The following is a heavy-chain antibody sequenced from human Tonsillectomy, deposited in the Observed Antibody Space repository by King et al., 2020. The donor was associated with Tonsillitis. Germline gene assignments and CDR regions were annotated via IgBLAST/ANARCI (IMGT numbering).Heavy chain of an antibody. V-gene: IGHV4-59*01. CDR3: ARAVYYYGSGSYYPLGY. J-gene: IGHJ4*02. CDR1: GGSIRSYY. Sequence: VQLQESGPGLVKPSETLSLTCTVSGGSIRSYYWSWIRQPPGKGLEWLGYIYNSGSTNYNPSLKSRVTISLDTSKNQLSLNLSSVTAADTAVYYCARAVYYYGSGSYYPLGYWGQGTLVTVSS. D-gene: IGHD3-10*01. CDR2: IYNSGST.